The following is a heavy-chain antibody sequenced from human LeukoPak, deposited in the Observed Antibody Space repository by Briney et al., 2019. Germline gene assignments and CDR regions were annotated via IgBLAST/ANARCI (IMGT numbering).Heavy chain of an antibody. V-gene: IGHV3-30*18. CDR1: GFTFSTYW. CDR3: AKDMITFGGVIVPDFDY. D-gene: IGHD3-16*02. Sequence: GGSLRLSCAASGFTFSTYWMTWVRQAPGKGLEWVAVISYDGSNKYYADSVKGRFTISRDNSKNTLYLQMNSLRAEDTAVYYCAKDMITFGGVIVPDFDYWGQGTLVTVSS. CDR2: ISYDGSNK. J-gene: IGHJ4*02.